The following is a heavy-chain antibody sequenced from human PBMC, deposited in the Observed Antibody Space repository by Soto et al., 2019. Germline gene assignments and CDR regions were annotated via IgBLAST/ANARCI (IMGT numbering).Heavy chain of an antibody. CDR3: ARVQAERRWLQSLYFDY. J-gene: IGHJ4*02. D-gene: IGHD5-12*01. CDR2: IYYCGST. Sequence: PSETLSLTCTVSGGSISSGGYYWSWIRQHPGKGLEWIGYIYYCGSTYYNPSLKSRVTISVDTSKNQLSLKLSSVTAADTAVYFCARVQAERRWLQSLYFDYWGQGTLVTGSS. CDR1: GGSISSGGYY. V-gene: IGHV4-31*03.